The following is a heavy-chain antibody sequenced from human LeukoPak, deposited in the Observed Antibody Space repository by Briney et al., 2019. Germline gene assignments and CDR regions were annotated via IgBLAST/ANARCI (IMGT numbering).Heavy chain of an antibody. CDR2: IYYSGST. CDR3: ARDQRGYGDYVRGGNWFDP. J-gene: IGHJ5*02. D-gene: IGHD4-17*01. CDR1: GGSIRSYY. Sequence: ASETLSLTCTVSGGSIRSYYWSWIRQPPGKGLEWIGNIYYSGSTNYNPSLQSRVTISVDTSKNQFSLKLSSVTAADTAVYYCARDQRGYGDYVRGGNWFDPWGQGTLVSVSS. V-gene: IGHV4-59*01.